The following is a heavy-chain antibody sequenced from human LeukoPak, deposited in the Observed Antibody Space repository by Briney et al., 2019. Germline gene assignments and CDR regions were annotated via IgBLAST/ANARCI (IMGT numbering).Heavy chain of an antibody. CDR2: ISSSGSTI. CDR3: ANTDYYYDSSGSPPDY. D-gene: IGHD3-22*01. Sequence: GGSLRLSCAASGFTFSSYEMNWVRQAPGKGLEWVSYISSSGSTIYYADSVNGRLTISRYNAKNSLYLQINSLRAAVTDVYYCANTDYYYDSSGSPPDYWGQGTLVTVSP. CDR1: GFTFSSYE. V-gene: IGHV3-48*03. J-gene: IGHJ4*02.